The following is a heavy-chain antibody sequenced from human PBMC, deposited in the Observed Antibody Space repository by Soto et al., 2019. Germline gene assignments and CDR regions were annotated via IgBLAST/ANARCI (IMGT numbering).Heavy chain of an antibody. J-gene: IGHJ4*02. Sequence: QVQLQQWGAGLLKPSETLSLTCAVSGGSFSGFRWGYFRQSPGKGREWIGEIDHSGIPIYNPSLESRVTISLDTSKNQFSLELNAVTAADTAVYYCARRTLSMIRGAFDFWGQGTLVTVSS. D-gene: IGHD3-10*01. CDR1: GGSFSGFR. CDR2: IDHSGIP. V-gene: IGHV4-34*01. CDR3: ARRTLSMIRGAFDF.